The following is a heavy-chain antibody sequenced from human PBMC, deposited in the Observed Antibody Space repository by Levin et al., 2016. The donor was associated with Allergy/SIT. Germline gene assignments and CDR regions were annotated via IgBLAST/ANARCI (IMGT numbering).Heavy chain of an antibody. D-gene: IGHD1-26*01. V-gene: IGHV4-30-4*01. CDR3: AQKEVGAGRDI. CDR1: GGSINGYY. Sequence: SETLSLTCTVSGGSINGYYWTWIRQPPGKGLEWIGYVYYTGSTYYNPSLKSRVTIPIDTSKNQFYLKLSSVTAADTAVYYCAQKEVGAGRDIWGQGTMVTVSS. CDR2: VYYTGST. J-gene: IGHJ3*02.